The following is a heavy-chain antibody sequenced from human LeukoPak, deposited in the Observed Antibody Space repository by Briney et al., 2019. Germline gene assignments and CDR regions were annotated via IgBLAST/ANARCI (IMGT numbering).Heavy chain of an antibody. CDR1: GFTFSDHG. Sequence: GRSLRLSCAASGFTFSDHGMHWVRQAPGKGLEWVTAIWYDGSQKYYADSVMGRFTISRDKSKNTLYLQMDSLRAEDTAVYYCARDIASRRIDYWGQGTLVTVSS. J-gene: IGHJ4*02. CDR2: IWYDGSQK. D-gene: IGHD6-6*01. V-gene: IGHV3-33*01. CDR3: ARDIASRRIDY.